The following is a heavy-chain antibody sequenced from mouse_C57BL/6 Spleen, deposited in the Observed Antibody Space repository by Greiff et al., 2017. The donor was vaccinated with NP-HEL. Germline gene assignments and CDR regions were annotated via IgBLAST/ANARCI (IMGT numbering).Heavy chain of an antibody. J-gene: IGHJ1*03. CDR2: IRNKANGYTT. V-gene: IGHV7-3*01. CDR3: ARSYDGSWYFDV. Sequence: EVQGVESGGGLVQPGGSLSLSCAASGFTFTDYYMSWVRQPPGKALEWLGFIRNKANGYTTEYSASVKGRFTISRDNSQSILYLQMNALRAEDSATYYCARSYDGSWYFDVWGTGTTVTVSS. D-gene: IGHD2-3*01. CDR1: GFTFTDYY.